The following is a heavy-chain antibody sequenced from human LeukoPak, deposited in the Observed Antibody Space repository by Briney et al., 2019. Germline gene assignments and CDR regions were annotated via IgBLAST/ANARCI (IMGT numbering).Heavy chain of an antibody. CDR1: GFTFSSYA. V-gene: IGHV3-23*01. Sequence: GGSLRLSCAASGFTFSSYAMSWVRQAPGKGLEWVSAISGSGGSTYYADSVKGRFTISRDNSKNTLYLKMNSLRAEDTAVYYCAKDAARLAIFGVVTGRAFDIWGQGTMVTVSS. CDR2: ISGSGGST. CDR3: AKDAARLAIFGVVTGRAFDI. D-gene: IGHD3-3*01. J-gene: IGHJ3*02.